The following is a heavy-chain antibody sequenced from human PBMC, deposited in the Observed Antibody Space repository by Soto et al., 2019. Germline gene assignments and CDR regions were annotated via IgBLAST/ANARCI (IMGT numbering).Heavy chain of an antibody. CDR1: GYTFTGYY. J-gene: IGHJ5*02. CDR2: INPNSGGT. CDR3: ARDVPAAGTTTKWFDP. D-gene: IGHD6-13*01. V-gene: IGHV1-2*02. Sequence: ASVKVSCKASGYTFTGYYMHWVRQAPGQGLEWMGWINPNSGGTNYAQKFQGRVTMTRDTSISTAYMELSRLRSDDTAVYYCARDVPAAGTTTKWFDPWGQGTMVTVSA.